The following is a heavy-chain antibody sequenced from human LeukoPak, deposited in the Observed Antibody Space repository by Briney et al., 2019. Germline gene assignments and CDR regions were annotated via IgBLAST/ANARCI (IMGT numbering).Heavy chain of an antibody. CDR2: ISYDGSNK. V-gene: IGHV3-30*03. CDR1: GFTFSKYW. J-gene: IGHJ4*02. D-gene: IGHD6-19*01. Sequence: PGGSLRLSCAASGFTFSKYWMHWVRQAPGKGLEWVAVISYDGSNKYYADSVKGRFTISRDNSKNTLYLQMNSLRAEDTAVYYCARDRIAVDQEMTFDYWGQGTLVTVSS. CDR3: ARDRIAVDQEMTFDY.